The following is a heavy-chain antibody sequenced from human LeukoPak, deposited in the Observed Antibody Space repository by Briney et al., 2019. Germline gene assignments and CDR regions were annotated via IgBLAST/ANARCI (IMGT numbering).Heavy chain of an antibody. D-gene: IGHD1-26*01. CDR1: GGSISSYY. V-gene: IGHV4-59*12. CDR3: ARGQPLTPRVGYYYYMDV. CDR2: ISHRGRT. J-gene: IGHJ6*03. Sequence: SETLSPTCTVSGGSISSYYWSWIRQSPGKGLEWIGEISHRGRTYYNLSLRSRVTMSVDTSKNQFSLKLSSVTAADTAVYYCARGQPLTPRVGYYYYMDVWGKGTTVTISS.